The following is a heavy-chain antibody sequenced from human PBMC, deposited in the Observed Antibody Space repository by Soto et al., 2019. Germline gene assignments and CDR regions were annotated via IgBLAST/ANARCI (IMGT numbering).Heavy chain of an antibody. Sequence: EVQLVESGGGLVQPGGSLRLSCAASGFTFSSYSMNWVRQAPGKGLEWVSYISSSSSTIYYADSVKGRFTISRDNAKNSLYLQMNSLRAEDTAVYYCASRRRGMRLDALDIWGQGTMVTVSS. CDR1: GFTFSSYS. CDR2: ISSSSSTI. CDR3: ASRRRGMRLDALDI. J-gene: IGHJ3*02. V-gene: IGHV3-48*01.